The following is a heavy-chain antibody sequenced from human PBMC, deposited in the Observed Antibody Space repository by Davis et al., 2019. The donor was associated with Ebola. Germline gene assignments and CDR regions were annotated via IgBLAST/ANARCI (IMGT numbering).Heavy chain of an antibody. Sequence: GESLKISCAASGFTFSSYSMNWVRQAPGKGLEWVSSISSSSSYIYYADSVKGRFTISRDNSKNTLYLQMNSLRAEDTAVYYCARVGGMATITSPFDYWGQGTLVTVSS. D-gene: IGHD5-24*01. CDR1: GFTFSSYS. CDR3: ARVGGMATITSPFDY. J-gene: IGHJ4*02. V-gene: IGHV3-21*01. CDR2: ISSSSSYI.